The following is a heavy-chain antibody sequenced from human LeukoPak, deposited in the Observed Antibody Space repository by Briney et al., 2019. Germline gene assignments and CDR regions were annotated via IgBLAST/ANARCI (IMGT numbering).Heavy chain of an antibody. CDR1: GGTFSSYA. Sequence: GASVKVSCKASGGTFSSYAISWVRQAPGQGLEWMGRIIPILGIANYAQKFQGRVTITADKSTSTAYMELSSLRSEDTAVYYCARKGDPGSVDPWGQGTLVTVSS. D-gene: IGHD3-16*01. CDR2: IIPILGIA. V-gene: IGHV1-69*04. CDR3: ARKGDPGSVDP. J-gene: IGHJ5*02.